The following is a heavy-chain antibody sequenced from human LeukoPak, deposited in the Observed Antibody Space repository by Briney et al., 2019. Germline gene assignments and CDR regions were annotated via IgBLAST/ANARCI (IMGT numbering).Heavy chain of an antibody. CDR1: GGSISSGDYY. D-gene: IGHD3-10*01. CDR3: ARDLPPYYGSGSYDYYYYGMDV. V-gene: IGHV4-30-4*01. CDR2: IYNSGST. Sequence: SETLSLTCTVSGGSISSGDYYWSWIRQPPGKGLVWIGYIYNSGSTYYNPSLKSRVTISVDTSKNQFSLKLSSVTAADTAVYYCARDLPPYYGSGSYDYYYYGMDVWGKGTTVTVSS. J-gene: IGHJ6*04.